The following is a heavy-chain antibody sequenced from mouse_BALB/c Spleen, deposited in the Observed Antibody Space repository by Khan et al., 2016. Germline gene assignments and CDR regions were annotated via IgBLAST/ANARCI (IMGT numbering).Heavy chain of an antibody. CDR3: ARYYYGISYFDY. V-gene: IGHV3-2*02. CDR1: GYSITSDYA. D-gene: IGHD1-1*01. Sequence: EVQLQESGPGLVKPSQSLSLTCTVTGYSITSDYAWNWIRQFPGNKLEWMGYISYSGSTSYNPSLKSRTSITRDTYKNRFFLQLNSVTTEDTAQYYGARYYYGISYFDYWGQGTTLTVSS. J-gene: IGHJ2*01. CDR2: ISYSGST.